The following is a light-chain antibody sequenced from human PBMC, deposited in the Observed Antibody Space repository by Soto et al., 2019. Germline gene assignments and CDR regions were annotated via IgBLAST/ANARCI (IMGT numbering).Light chain of an antibody. CDR1: QSVSSSY. V-gene: IGKV3-20*01. CDR3: GQYGSSPY. CDR2: GAS. J-gene: IGKJ4*01. Sequence: ETGLIQSPRTRSLQPEERATRGCRASQSVSSSYLAWYQQKPGQAPRLLIYGASSRATGIPDRFSGSGSGTDFTLTISRLEPEDFAVNYCGQYGSSPYFGGGTKVDIK.